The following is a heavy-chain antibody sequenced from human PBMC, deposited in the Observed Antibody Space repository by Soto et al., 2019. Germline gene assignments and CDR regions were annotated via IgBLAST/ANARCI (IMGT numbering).Heavy chain of an antibody. CDR3: ARIRRRTDTPEARLDF. D-gene: IGHD3-3*02. CDR1: GYTFTSYG. V-gene: IGHV1-18*01. Sequence: QIQLVQSGSEVKTPGASVKVSCKVSGYTFTSYGISWVRQAPGQGLEWVGWISPYNGTRNYTESLQGRVTLTTDTSTSTAYMELKSLTSDDTAVYFCARIRRRTDTPEARLDFCGQGSLVTVSS. J-gene: IGHJ4*02. CDR2: ISPYNGTR.